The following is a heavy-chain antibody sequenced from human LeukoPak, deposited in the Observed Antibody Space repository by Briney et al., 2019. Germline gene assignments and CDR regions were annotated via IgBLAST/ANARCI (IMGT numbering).Heavy chain of an antibody. J-gene: IGHJ3*02. D-gene: IGHD2/OR15-2a*01. V-gene: IGHV3-30*04. CDR2: ISYDGSNK. CDR3: AKAGIGFFAFDI. CDR1: GFTFSSYA. Sequence: GRSLRLSCAASGFTFSSYAMHWVRQAPGKGLEWVAVISYDGSNKYYADSVKGRFTISRDNSKNTLYLQMNSLRAEGTAVYYCAKAGIGFFAFDIWGQGTMVTVSS.